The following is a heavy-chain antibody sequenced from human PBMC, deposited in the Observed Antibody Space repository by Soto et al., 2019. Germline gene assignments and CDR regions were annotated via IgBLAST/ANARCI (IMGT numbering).Heavy chain of an antibody. J-gene: IGHJ4*02. D-gene: IGHD4-17*01. CDR1: GYTFYSYD. CDR3: ARARATVTTERALGY. Sequence: ASVKVSCKASGYTFYSYDITWVRQAPGQGLEWMGTISAYNDNTNLPQTLQGRVTMTIDKSTATAYMELKNLTSDDTAAYYCARARATVTTERALGYWGQGTLVTVSS. CDR2: ISAYNDNT. V-gene: IGHV1-18*01.